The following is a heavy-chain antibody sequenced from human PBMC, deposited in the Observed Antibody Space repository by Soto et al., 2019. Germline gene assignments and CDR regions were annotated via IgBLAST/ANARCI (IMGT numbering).Heavy chain of an antibody. V-gene: IGHV3-48*02. J-gene: IGHJ4*02. CDR3: GADSNYGSHWVRHFDQ. Sequence: EVQLVESGGGLVQPGGSLRLSCAASGFKFNYYAMNWVRQVPGKGLEWVSYISATSAKIDYADSVKGRFTISRDNARNSLYLQMNRLGDEDTGGYHCGADSNYGSHWVRHFDQWGRGTLVTVSS. CDR1: GFKFNYYA. CDR2: ISATSAKI. D-gene: IGHD3-16*01.